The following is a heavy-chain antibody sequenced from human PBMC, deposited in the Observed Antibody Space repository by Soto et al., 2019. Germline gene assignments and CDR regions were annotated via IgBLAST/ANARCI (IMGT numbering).Heavy chain of an antibody. CDR2: TRNKANSYTT. CDR3: ARVTGVYSSSWRDY. V-gene: IGHV3-72*01. D-gene: IGHD6-13*01. CDR1: GFTFSDHY. Sequence: PGGSLRLSCAASGFTFSDHYMDWVRQAPGKGLEWVGRTRNKANSYTTEYAASVKGRFTISRDDSKNSLYLQMNSLKTEDTAVYYCARVTGVYSSSWRDYWGQGTLVTVSS. J-gene: IGHJ4*02.